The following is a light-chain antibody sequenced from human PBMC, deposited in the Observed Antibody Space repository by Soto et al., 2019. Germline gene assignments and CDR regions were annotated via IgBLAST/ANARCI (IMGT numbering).Light chain of an antibody. V-gene: IGLV2-14*01. J-gene: IGLJ1*01. CDR1: SSDVGGYNY. CDR2: EVS. CDR3: ILSTSSSTLMV. Sequence: QSALTQPASVSGSPGQSITISCTGTSSDVGGYNYVSWYQQHPGKAPKLMISEVSNRPSGVSNRFSGSKSGNTASLTISGLQADDEAVYFCILSTSSSTLMVFGTGTKVIVL.